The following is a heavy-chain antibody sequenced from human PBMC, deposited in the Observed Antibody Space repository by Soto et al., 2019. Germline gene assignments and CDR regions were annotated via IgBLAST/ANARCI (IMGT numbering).Heavy chain of an antibody. D-gene: IGHD6-13*01. CDR2: IVPLFGSA. CDR1: GGTFSNYA. V-gene: IGHV1-69*13. J-gene: IGHJ6*02. CDR3: ARVVGLNVGLAARYNYYAMDV. Sequence: SVKVSCTASGGTFSNYAINWVRQAPGQGLEWMGGIVPLFGSANYAQKFQGRVTITADESTTTAYMELSSLTSEDTAVYYCARVVGLNVGLAARYNYYAMDVWGQGTMVTVSS.